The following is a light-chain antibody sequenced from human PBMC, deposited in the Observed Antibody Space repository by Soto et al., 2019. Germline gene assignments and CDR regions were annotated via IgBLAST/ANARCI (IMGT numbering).Light chain of an antibody. V-gene: IGLV2-14*03. CDR1: SGEVGAYDY. Sequence: QSVLTQPASVSGSPGQSITISCTGTSGEVGAYDYVSWYQQHPDKAPKLMIYEVSHRPSGVSNRFYGSKSVNTATLTISGLQAEDEADYYCSSYTSSSTRVFGTGTKVTVL. J-gene: IGLJ1*01. CDR3: SSYTSSSTRV. CDR2: EVS.